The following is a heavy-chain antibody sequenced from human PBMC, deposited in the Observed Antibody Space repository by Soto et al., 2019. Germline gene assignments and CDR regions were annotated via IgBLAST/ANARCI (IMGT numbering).Heavy chain of an antibody. V-gene: IGHV4-34*01. J-gene: IGHJ5*02. D-gene: IGHD3-16*02. CDR1: GGSFSGYY. CDR2: INHSGST. CDR3: ARLTFGGVIVLRGYSLWWFDP. Sequence: PSETLSLTCAVYGGSFSGYYWSWIRQPPGKGLEWIGEINHSGSTNYNPSLKGRVTISVDTSKNQFSLKLSSVTAADTAVYYCARLTFGGVIVLRGYSLWWFDPWGQGTLVTVSS.